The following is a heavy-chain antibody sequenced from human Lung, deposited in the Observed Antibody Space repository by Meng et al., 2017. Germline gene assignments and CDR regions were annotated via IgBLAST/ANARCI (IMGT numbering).Heavy chain of an antibody. CDR1: GGSFSHYY. J-gene: IGHJ4*02. Sequence: QLRLPQAGAGLLKPSETLSLTCVVSGGSFSHYYWSWLRQPPGKGLEWIGEINHSGSTNYNPSLESRATISVDTSQNNLSLKLSSVTAADSAVYYCARGPTTMAHDFDYWGQGTLVTVSS. CDR2: INHSGST. V-gene: IGHV4-34*01. CDR3: ARGPTTMAHDFDY. D-gene: IGHD4-11*01.